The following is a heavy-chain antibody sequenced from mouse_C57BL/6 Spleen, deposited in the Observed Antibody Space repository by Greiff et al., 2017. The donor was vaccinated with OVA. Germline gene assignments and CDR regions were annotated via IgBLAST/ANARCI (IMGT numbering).Heavy chain of an antibody. CDR3: DLRRGYFDV. J-gene: IGHJ1*03. CDR1: GYSFTDYN. V-gene: IGHV1-39*01. D-gene: IGHD1-1*01. Sequence: VQLKESGPELVKPGASVKISCKASGYSFTDYNMNWVKQSNGKSLEWIGEINPNYGTTSYNQKFKGKATLTVDQSSSTAYMQLNSLTSEDSAVYYCDLRRGYFDVWGTGTTVTVSS. CDR2: INPNYGTT.